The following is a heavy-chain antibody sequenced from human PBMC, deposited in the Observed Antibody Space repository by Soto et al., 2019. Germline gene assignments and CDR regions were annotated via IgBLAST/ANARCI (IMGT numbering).Heavy chain of an antibody. CDR2: INHSGST. CDR1: GGSFSGYY. CDR3: ARGGYDFWRGYYRGFDP. Sequence: SETLSLTCAVYGGSFSGYYWSWIRQPPGKGLEWIGEINHSGSTNYNPSLKSRVTISVDTSKNQFSLELSSVTAADTAVYYCARGGYDFWRGYYRGFDPWGQGTLVTVSS. J-gene: IGHJ5*02. D-gene: IGHD3-3*01. V-gene: IGHV4-34*01.